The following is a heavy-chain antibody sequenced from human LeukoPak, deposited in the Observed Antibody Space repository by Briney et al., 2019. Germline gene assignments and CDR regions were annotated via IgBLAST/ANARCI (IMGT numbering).Heavy chain of an antibody. CDR1: RFTFSSYG. CDR2: ISSSSTI. Sequence: QAGGSLRLSCSAYRFTFSSYGMASVRQAPGKGLGWVSYISSSSTICSADSVKGRFTISRDNAKNSLYLQWNRLREEDTAVYYCARSGRGGAFDIWGQGTMVTVSS. V-gene: IGHV3-48*02. CDR3: ARSGRGGAFDI. D-gene: IGHD1-26*01. J-gene: IGHJ3*02.